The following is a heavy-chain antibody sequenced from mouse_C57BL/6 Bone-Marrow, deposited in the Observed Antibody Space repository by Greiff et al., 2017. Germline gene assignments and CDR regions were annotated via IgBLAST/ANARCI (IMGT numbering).Heavy chain of an antibody. V-gene: IGHV1-69*01. Sequence: QVQLQQPGAELVMPGASVKLSCKASGYTFTSYWMHWVKQRPGQGLEWIGEIDPSDSYTNYNQKFKGKSTLTVDKSSSTAYMQLSSLTSEDSAVYYSAREEASYYSNYVDAMDYWGQGTSVTVSS. D-gene: IGHD2-5*01. CDR3: AREEASYYSNYVDAMDY. CDR1: GYTFTSYW. J-gene: IGHJ4*01. CDR2: IDPSDSYT.